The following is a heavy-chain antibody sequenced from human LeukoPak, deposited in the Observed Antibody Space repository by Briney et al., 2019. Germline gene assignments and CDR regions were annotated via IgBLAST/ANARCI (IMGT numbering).Heavy chain of an antibody. D-gene: IGHD2-15*01. V-gene: IGHV3-23*01. CDR1: GFTFSGYA. CDR3: AKGSGGSCYSGIDY. CDR2: ISGSGIT. Sequence: GGSLRLSCATSGFTFSGYAMNWVRQAPGMGLEWVSGISGSGITYYPNSVKGRFTISRDNSKNTLYLQMDSLRAEDTAVYYCAKGSGGSCYSGIDYWGQGTLVTVSS. J-gene: IGHJ4*02.